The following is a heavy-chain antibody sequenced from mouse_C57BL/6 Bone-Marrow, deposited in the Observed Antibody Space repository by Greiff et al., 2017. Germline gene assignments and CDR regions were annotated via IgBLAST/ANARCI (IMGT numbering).Heavy chain of an antibody. CDR3: ARYYYDDFDY. V-gene: IGHV5-6*01. CDR2: ISSGGSYT. CDR1: GFTFSSYG. J-gene: IGHJ2*01. D-gene: IGHD1-1*01. Sequence: EVQLVESGGDLVKPGGSLKLSCAASGFTFSSYGMSWVRQTPDKRLEWVATISSGGSYTYYPDSVKGRFTISRDNAKNTLYLQMSSLKSEDTAMYYCARYYYDDFDYWGQGTTLTVSS.